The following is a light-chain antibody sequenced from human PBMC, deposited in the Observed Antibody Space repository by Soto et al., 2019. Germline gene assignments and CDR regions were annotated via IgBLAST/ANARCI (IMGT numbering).Light chain of an antibody. CDR2: KAI. CDR1: QSISTW. Sequence: DIQVTQSPATLSAFVGDRVTISCRASQSISTWLAWYQQKPGKAPKLLIYKAINLQSGVPSRFSGSGSGTEFSLTIRGLQPDDFATYYCQRYNDFQYVFGQGTKLEMK. CDR3: QRYNDFQYV. V-gene: IGKV1-5*03. J-gene: IGKJ2*01.